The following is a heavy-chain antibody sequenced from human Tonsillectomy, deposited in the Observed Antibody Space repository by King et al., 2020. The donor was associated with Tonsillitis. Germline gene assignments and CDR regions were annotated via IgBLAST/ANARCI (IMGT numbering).Heavy chain of an antibody. D-gene: IGHD2-2*01. CDR2: ISSSSSYT. CDR3: ARAFSSTSCYQDRRYYCADAFDI. J-gene: IGHJ3*02. Sequence: VQLVESGGGLVKPGGSLRLSCAASGFTFSDYYMNWIRQAPGKGLEWVSYISSSSSYTNYADSVKGRFSISRDNAKSSLYLQMNSLRAEDTAVYYCARAFSSTSCYQDRRYYCADAFDIWGQGTMVTVSS. CDR1: GFTFSDYY. V-gene: IGHV3-11*06.